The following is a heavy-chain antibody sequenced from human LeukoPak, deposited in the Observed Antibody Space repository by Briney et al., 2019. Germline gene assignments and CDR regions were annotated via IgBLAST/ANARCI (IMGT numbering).Heavy chain of an antibody. V-gene: IGHV3-23*01. D-gene: IGHD1-1*01. CDR2: ISVIGGST. Sequence: GGSLRLSCAASGFTFDRYAMSWVRQAPGKGLEWVAGISVIGGSTYYADSVKGRFTISRDNSNNTLYLEMNNLRADDTAVYYCAKDSGYPSWGQGTLVTVSS. CDR3: AKDSGYPS. CDR1: GFTFDRYA. J-gene: IGHJ4*02.